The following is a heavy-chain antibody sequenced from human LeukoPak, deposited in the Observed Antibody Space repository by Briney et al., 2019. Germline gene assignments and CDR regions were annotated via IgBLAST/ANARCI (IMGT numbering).Heavy chain of an antibody. V-gene: IGHV4-4*07. CDR1: GGSITSYY. Sequence: SQTLSLTCSVSGGSITSYYWSWIRQPAGKGLEWIGRMYNGGSTNYNPSLKSRVTMSLDTSKNQFSLKLSSVTAADTAVYFCVRGVYYYYMDVWGKGTTVTVSS. CDR3: VRGVYYYYMDV. D-gene: IGHD3-10*01. J-gene: IGHJ6*03. CDR2: MYNGGST.